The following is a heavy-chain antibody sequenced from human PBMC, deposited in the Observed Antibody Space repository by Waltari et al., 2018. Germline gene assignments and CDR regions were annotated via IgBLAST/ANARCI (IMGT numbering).Heavy chain of an antibody. CDR3: VKIADY. CDR1: GFNSANYN. V-gene: IGHV3-64D*08. J-gene: IGHJ4*02. Sequence: EMQLVESGGGLVQPGGSVWLSCSVSGFNSANYNMHWVRQATGKGLEHVSAITSNGVGTYYTDSVKGRFTISRDNSKNTLYLQMSSLKTDDTAVYYCVKIADYWGQGTLVTVSS. CDR2: ITSNGVGT.